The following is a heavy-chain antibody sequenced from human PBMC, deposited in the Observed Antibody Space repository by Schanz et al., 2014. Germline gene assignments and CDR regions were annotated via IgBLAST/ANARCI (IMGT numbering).Heavy chain of an antibody. Sequence: QVQLVQSGAEVKKPGASVKVSCKASGYTFTGYHMHWVRQAPGQGLEWMGRINTHTGNPTYAQGFTGRFVFSLDTSVSTAYLQISSLKADDTAVYYCAREDYLDSSGYSCGYWGQGTLVTVSS. D-gene: IGHD3-22*01. CDR3: AREDYLDSSGYSCGY. CDR1: GYTFTGYH. CDR2: INTHTGNP. V-gene: IGHV7-4-1*02. J-gene: IGHJ4*02.